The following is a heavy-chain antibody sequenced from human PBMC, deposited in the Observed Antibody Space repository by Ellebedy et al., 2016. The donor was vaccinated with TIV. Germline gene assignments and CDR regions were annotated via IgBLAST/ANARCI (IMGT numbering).Heavy chain of an antibody. CDR1: GFSVGSYD. J-gene: IGHJ4*02. CDR3: AGYGDFSD. D-gene: IGHD4-17*01. V-gene: IGHV3-48*03. Sequence: PGGSLRLSCAASGFSVGSYDMHWVRQAPGKGLEWVSFISHSSGTTFYADSVRGRFTISRDNDKNSLSLQMNSLRVDDTAVYYCAGYGDFSDWGQGTLVTVSS. CDR2: ISHSSGTT.